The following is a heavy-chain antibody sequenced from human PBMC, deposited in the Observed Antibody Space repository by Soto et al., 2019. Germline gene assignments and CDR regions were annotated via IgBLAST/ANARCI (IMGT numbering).Heavy chain of an antibody. D-gene: IGHD3-9*01. CDR3: ALTGPPRSLRYFDWPPLSPNYYYYYMDV. CDR2: IYYSGST. CDR1: GGSISSYY. Sequence: SETLSLTCTVSGGSISSYYWSWIRQPPGKGLEWIGYIYYSGSTNYNPSLKSRVTISVDTSKNQFSLKLSSVTAADTAVYYCALTGPPRSLRYFDWPPLSPNYYYYYMDVWGKGTTVTVSS. J-gene: IGHJ6*03. V-gene: IGHV4-59*01.